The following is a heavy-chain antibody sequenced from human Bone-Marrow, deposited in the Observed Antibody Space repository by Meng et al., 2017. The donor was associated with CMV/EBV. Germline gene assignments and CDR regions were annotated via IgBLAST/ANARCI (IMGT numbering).Heavy chain of an antibody. CDR2: LSSSGGLI. CDR1: GFSFNKYS. CDR3: ARDSTSPWFDP. V-gene: IGHV3-21*03. Sequence: LSCAVSGFSFNKYSMNWVRQAPGKGLECVSSLSSSGGLIRYADSMKGRFTISRDNTKNSLYLQMFSLSAEDTAVYYCARDSTSPWFDPWGQGTLVTVSS. J-gene: IGHJ5*02.